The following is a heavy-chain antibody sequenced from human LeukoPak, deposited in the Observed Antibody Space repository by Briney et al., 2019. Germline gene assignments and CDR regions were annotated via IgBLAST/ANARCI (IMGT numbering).Heavy chain of an antibody. V-gene: IGHV4-34*01. CDR1: GGSFSGYY. Sequence: SETLSLTCAVYGGSFSGYYWSWLRQPPGKGLEWIGEINHSGSTNYNPSPKSRVTISVDTSKNQFSLKLSSVTAADTAVYYCARESYDSSGYFYYFDYWGQGTLVTVSS. CDR2: INHSGST. D-gene: IGHD3-22*01. J-gene: IGHJ4*02. CDR3: ARESYDSSGYFYYFDY.